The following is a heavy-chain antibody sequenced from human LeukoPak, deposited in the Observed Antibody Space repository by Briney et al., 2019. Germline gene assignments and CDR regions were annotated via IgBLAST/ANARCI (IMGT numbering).Heavy chain of an antibody. CDR3: ARELLDSSGWSYYYYYYYMDV. Sequence: PGGSLRLSCAASGFTFSSYEMNWVRQAPGKGLEWVSYISSSGSTIYYADSVKGRFTISRDNAKNSLYLQMNSLRAEDTAVYYCARELLDSSGWSYYYYYYYMDVWGKGTTVTVSS. J-gene: IGHJ6*03. CDR2: ISSSGSTI. V-gene: IGHV3-48*03. CDR1: GFTFSSYE. D-gene: IGHD6-19*01.